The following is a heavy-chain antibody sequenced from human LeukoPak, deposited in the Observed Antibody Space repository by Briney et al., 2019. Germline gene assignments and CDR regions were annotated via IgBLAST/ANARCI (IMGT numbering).Heavy chain of an antibody. CDR2: IYYSGST. Sequence: SETLSLTCTVSGGSISSYYWSWIRQPPGKGLEWIGYIYYSGSTNYNPSLKSRVTISVDTSKNQFSLKLSSVTAADTAVYYCASLSGSSGWYSQGYAFDIWGQGTMVTVSS. CDR1: GGSISSYY. J-gene: IGHJ3*02. CDR3: ASLSGSSGWYSQGYAFDI. D-gene: IGHD6-19*01. V-gene: IGHV4-59*01.